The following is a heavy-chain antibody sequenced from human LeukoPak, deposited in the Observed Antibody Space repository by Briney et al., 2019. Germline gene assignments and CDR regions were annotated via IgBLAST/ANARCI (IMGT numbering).Heavy chain of an antibody. V-gene: IGHV4-59*08. J-gene: IGHJ4*02. CDR2: IYYSGST. CDR3: ASAYSSSWFDY. Sequence: SETPSLTCAVYGGSFSGYYWSWIRQPPGKGLEWIGYIYYSGSTNYNPSLKSRVTISVDTSKNQFSLKLSSVTAADTAVYYCASAYSSSWFDYWGQGTLVTVSS. D-gene: IGHD6-13*01. CDR1: GGSFSGYY.